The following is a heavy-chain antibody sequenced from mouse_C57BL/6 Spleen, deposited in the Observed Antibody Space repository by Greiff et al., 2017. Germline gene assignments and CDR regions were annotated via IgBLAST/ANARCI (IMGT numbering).Heavy chain of an antibody. J-gene: IGHJ4*01. CDR2: INPNYGTT. D-gene: IGHD1-1*01. CDR3: AVTTVVANYYAMDY. V-gene: IGHV1-39*01. CDR1: GYSFTDYN. Sequence: VQLQQSGPELMKPGASVKISCKASGYSFTDYNMNWVKQSNGKSLEWIGVINPNYGTTSYNQKFKGKATLTVDQSSSTAYMQLNSLTSEDSSVYYCAVTTVVANYYAMDYWGQGTSSTVSS.